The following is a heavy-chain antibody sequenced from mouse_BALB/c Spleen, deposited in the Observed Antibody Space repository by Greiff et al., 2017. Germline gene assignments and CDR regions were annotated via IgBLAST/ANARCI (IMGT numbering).Heavy chain of an antibody. Sequence: EVHLVESGAELVKPGASVKLSCTASGFNIKDTYMHWVKQRPEQGLEWIGRIDPANGNTKYDPKFQGKATITADTSSNTAYLQLSSLTSEDTAVYYCARGERDCAMDGWGEGTSGTVSS. CDR1: GFNIKDTY. V-gene: IGHV14-3*02. CDR2: IDPANGNT. CDR3: ARGERDCAMDG. J-gene: IGHJ4*01.